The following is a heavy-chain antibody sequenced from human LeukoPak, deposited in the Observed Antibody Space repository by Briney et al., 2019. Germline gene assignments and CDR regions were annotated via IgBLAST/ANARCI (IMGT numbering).Heavy chain of an antibody. CDR1: GGTFSSYA. V-gene: IGHV1-69*06. J-gene: IGHJ4*02. D-gene: IGHD1-26*01. CDR2: IIPIFGTA. CDR3: ARERYSGSPVDY. Sequence: ASVKVSCKASGGTFSSYAISWVRQAPGQGLEWMGGIIPIFGTANYAQKFQGRVTITADKSTSTAYMELSSLRSDDTAVYYCARERYSGSPVDYWGQGTLVTVSS.